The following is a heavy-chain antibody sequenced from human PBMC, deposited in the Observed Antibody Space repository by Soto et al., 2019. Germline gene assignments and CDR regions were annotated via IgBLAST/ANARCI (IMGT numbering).Heavy chain of an antibody. Sequence: GGSLRLSCAASQFTFSNYAMSWVRQVPGKGLEWVASISSGSSDTWYADSVKGRFIISRDNAQNSLFLQMNTLRPEDTAMYYCARVAYWGPGTQVTVSS. J-gene: IGHJ4*02. CDR2: ISSGSSDT. V-gene: IGHV3-21*01. CDR3: ARVAY. CDR1: QFTFSNYA.